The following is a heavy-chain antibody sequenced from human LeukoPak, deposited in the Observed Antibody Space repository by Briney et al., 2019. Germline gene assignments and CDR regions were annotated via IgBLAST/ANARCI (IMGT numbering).Heavy chain of an antibody. J-gene: IGHJ4*02. CDR1: GFTFSDYY. CDR3: AREIGLQIDF. CDR2: ISSSSSYT. V-gene: IGHV3-11*06. D-gene: IGHD5-24*01. Sequence: GGSLRLSCAASGFTFSDYYMSWIRQAPGKGLEWVSYISSSSSYTNYADSVKGRFTISRDNAKNSLYLQMNSLRAEDTAVYFCAREIGLQIDFWGQGTLVTVSS.